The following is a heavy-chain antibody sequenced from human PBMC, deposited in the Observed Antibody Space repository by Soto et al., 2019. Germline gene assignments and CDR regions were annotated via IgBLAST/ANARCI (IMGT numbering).Heavy chain of an antibody. Sequence: GESLKISCKGSGYSFTSYWIGWVRQMPGKGLEWMGIIYPGDSDTRYSPSFQGQVTISADKSISTAYLHWSSLKASDTATYYCARRLRVCGVGPCVPRYGLAVGGQGTAVPISS. D-gene: IGHD2-21*01. CDR3: ARRLRVCGVGPCVPRYGLAV. J-gene: IGHJ6*02. V-gene: IGHV5-51*01. CDR1: GYSFTSYW. CDR2: IYPGDSDT.